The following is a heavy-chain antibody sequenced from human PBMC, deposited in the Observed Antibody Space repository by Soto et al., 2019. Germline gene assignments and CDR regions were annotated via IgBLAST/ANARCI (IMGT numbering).Heavy chain of an antibody. V-gene: IGHV3-30*18. CDR3: AKAFSGYYVDY. CDR1: GFSFSTFG. Sequence: SLRLSCAASGFSFSTFGMHWVRQAPGKGLEWVALISHDESKKYYVDSVRGRFTISRDNSKNTLYLQMNSLRAEDTAPYYCAKAFSGYYVDYWGQGTLVTVSS. J-gene: IGHJ4*02. D-gene: IGHD3-22*01. CDR2: ISHDESKK.